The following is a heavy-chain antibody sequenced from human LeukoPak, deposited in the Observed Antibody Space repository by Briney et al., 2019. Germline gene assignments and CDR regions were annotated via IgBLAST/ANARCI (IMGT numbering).Heavy chain of an antibody. CDR2: ISVSGDST. J-gene: IGHJ4*02. CDR1: GFSFSAYA. D-gene: IGHD3-10*01. Sequence: GGSLRLSCAASGFSFSAYAMNWVRQAPGKGLEWVSTISVSGDSTFYADSVQGRFTISRDTSKNSLSLHMNSLRAEDTAVYFCARRGGRNGWGDFDYWGQGTLVTVSS. CDR3: ARRGGRNGWGDFDY. V-gene: IGHV3-23*01.